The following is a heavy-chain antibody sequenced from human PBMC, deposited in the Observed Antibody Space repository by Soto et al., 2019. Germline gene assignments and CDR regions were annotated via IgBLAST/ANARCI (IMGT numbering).Heavy chain of an antibody. CDR1: GGSISSYY. CDR2: LSYGGNT. CDR3: ARHPTTVNPFYFDY. J-gene: IGHJ4*02. Sequence: PSETLSLTCTVSGGSISSYYWSWIRQPPGKGLEWIGYLSYGGNTNYNPSLKSRVTMTVDTSKNQFSLKLSSVTAADAAVYYCARHPTTVNPFYFDYWGQGALVTVSS. V-gene: IGHV4-59*08. D-gene: IGHD4-4*01.